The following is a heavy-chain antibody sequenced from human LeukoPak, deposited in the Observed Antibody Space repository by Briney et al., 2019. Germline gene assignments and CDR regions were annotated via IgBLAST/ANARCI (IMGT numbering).Heavy chain of an antibody. CDR1: GGSFIGYY. CDR3: ARVPLRFLEPFDY. D-gene: IGHD3-3*01. CDR2: INHSGGA. J-gene: IGHJ4*02. Sequence: PSETLSLTCAVYGGSFIGYYWSWIRRPPGKGLEWIGEINHSGGANYNPSPKSRVTISADTSKSQFSLKLGSVTAADTAVYYCARVPLRFLEPFDYWGQGTLVTVSS. V-gene: IGHV4-34*01.